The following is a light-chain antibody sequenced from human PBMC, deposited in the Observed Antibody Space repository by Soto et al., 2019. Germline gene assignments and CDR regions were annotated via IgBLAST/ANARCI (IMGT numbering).Light chain of an antibody. CDR3: GSYASGGAYV. V-gene: IGLV2-14*01. CDR1: SSDVGGYNA. J-gene: IGLJ1*01. Sequence: QSVLTQPASVSGSPGQSITISCTGTSSDVGGYNAVSWYQQHPGKAPKLMIYDVSNRPSGASDRFSGSKSGNTASLTISGLQAEDEADYYCGSYASGGAYVFATGTKVTVL. CDR2: DVS.